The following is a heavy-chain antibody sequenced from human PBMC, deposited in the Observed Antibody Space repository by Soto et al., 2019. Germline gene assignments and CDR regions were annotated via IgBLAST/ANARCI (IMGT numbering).Heavy chain of an antibody. D-gene: IGHD4-17*01. CDR2: VYPDDSTV. CDR1: GYTFPNYW. J-gene: IGHJ3*02. Sequence: GESLKISCKASGYTFPNYWIGWVRQMPGKGPERMGIVYPDDSTVRYNPTFQGQVTISADKSISTAFLQWSGLRASDTAMYYCARLRTSVTTEDAFDIWGPGTMVTVSS. CDR3: ARLRTSVTTEDAFDI. V-gene: IGHV5-51*01.